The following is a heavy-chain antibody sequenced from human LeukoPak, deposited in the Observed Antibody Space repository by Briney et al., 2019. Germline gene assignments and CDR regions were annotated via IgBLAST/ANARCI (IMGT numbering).Heavy chain of an antibody. D-gene: IGHD3-10*01. J-gene: IGHJ4*02. CDR2: IQTSGST. Sequence: SDTLSLTCTVSGVSLTSYYWSWLRQPAGKGLEWIGRIQTSGSTNYNPSLTSRCTMSVDTSKIQVSLKLSSVTAADTAVYYCARDLYYYGSGSYPQFDYWGQGTLVTVSS. CDR1: GVSLTSYY. CDR3: ARDLYYYGSGSYPQFDY. V-gene: IGHV4-4*07.